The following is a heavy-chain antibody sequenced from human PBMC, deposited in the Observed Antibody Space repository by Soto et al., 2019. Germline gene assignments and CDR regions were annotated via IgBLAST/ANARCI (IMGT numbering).Heavy chain of an antibody. D-gene: IGHD3-22*01. CDR2: INPSGGST. CDR3: ARVGPYYYDSSGYSPSFDY. CDR1: GYTFTSYY. V-gene: IGHV1-46*01. J-gene: IGHJ4*02. Sequence: CKASGYTFTSYYMHWVRQAPGQGLEWMGIINPSGGSTSYAQKFQGRVTMTRDTSTSTVYMELSSLRSEDTAVYYCARVGPYYYDSSGYSPSFDYWGQGTLVTVSS.